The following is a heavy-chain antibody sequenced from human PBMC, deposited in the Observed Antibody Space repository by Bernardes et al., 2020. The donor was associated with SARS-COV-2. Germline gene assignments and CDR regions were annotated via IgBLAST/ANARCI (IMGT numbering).Heavy chain of an antibody. D-gene: IGHD2-15*01. Sequence: GGSLRLSCAASGFTFSSYAMSWVRQAPGKGSEWVSSISTSGGATYHADSVKGRFTISRDNSKNTLYLQMNSLRVEDTAIYYCARNCSTGSCYRYWGQGTLVTVSS. J-gene: IGHJ4*02. CDR2: ISTSGGAT. CDR3: ARNCSTGSCYRY. V-gene: IGHV3-23*01. CDR1: GFTFSSYA.